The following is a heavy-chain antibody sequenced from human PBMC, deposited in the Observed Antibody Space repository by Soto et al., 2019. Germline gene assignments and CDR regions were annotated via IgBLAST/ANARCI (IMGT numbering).Heavy chain of an antibody. J-gene: IGHJ4*02. Sequence: EVQLLESGGGLVQPGGSLRLSCAASGFTFSSYAMSWVRQAPGKGLEWVSAISGSGGSTYYADSVKGRFTISRDNSKNTLYLEMNSLRAEDTAVYYCAKDPRHSSGWYRVDYWGQGTLVTVSS. CDR1: GFTFSSYA. CDR3: AKDPRHSSGWYRVDY. D-gene: IGHD6-19*01. V-gene: IGHV3-23*01. CDR2: ISGSGGST.